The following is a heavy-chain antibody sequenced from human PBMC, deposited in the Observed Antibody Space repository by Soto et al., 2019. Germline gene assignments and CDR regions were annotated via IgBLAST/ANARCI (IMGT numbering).Heavy chain of an antibody. CDR2: IVGSGGGT. Sequence: EVQLLESGGGLVQPGGSLRLSCAACGFTFSSSSMNWVRHAPGKGLEWVSAIVGSGGGTYYADSVKGRSTISSDKSKNTLYLQMNSARAEDTDISDCAKKGDWGDDGMGFWGQGTTVTVTS. CDR3: AKKGDWGDDGMGF. CDR1: GFTFSSSS. V-gene: IGHV3-23*01. D-gene: IGHD2-21*01. J-gene: IGHJ6*02.